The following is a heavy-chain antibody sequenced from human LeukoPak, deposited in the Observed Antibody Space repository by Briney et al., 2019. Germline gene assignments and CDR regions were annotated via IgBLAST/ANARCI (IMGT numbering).Heavy chain of an antibody. J-gene: IGHJ4*02. CDR2: IWYDGSNK. CDR3: TTDRGYSST. D-gene: IGHD5-18*01. V-gene: IGHV3-30*02. Sequence: GGSLSLSCAASGFTFSSNGMHWVRQAPGKGLEWVAFIWYDGSNKYYADSVEGRFTISRDNSKNTLYLQMNSLRAEDTAVYYCTTDRGYSSTWGEGTLVTLSS. CDR1: GFTFSSNG.